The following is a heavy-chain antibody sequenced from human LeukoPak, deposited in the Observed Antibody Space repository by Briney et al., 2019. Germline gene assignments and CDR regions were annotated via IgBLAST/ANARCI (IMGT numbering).Heavy chain of an antibody. CDR2: MSYSGST. V-gene: IGHV4-59*02. J-gene: IGHJ4*02. CDR3: ARMINGDYFDH. CDR1: GGSVSAYY. Sequence: SETRSLTCSVSGGSVSAYYWSWIRPPPGKGLEYIGYMSYSGSTNYNPSVKSRVTISIDASRNQFSLKLSSVTAADTAVYYCARMINGDYFDHWGQGTLVTVSS. D-gene: IGHD3-16*01.